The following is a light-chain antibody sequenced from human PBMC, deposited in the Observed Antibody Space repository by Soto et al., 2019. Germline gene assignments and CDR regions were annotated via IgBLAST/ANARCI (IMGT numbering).Light chain of an antibody. J-gene: IGLJ2*01. CDR1: SSDVGGYNY. Sequence: QSALTQPASVSGSPGQSITISCTGTSSDVGGYNYVSWYQQHPGNAPKLMIYDVSDRPSGVSNRFSGSKSGNTASLTISTLQAEDEADYYCSSYSSSSTLGVVFGGGTKLTVL. CDR2: DVS. CDR3: SSYSSSSTLGVV. V-gene: IGLV2-14*01.